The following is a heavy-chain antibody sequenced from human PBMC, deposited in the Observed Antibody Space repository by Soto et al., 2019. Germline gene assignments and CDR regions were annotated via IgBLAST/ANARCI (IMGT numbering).Heavy chain of an antibody. J-gene: IGHJ4*02. CDR1: GYTFTSYG. V-gene: IGHV1-18*01. Sequence: QVQLVQSGAEVKKPGASVTVSCKASGYTFTSYGISWVRQAPGQGLEWMGWISAYTGNTNYAQKLQGRVTMTTDTSTSTAYMELRSLRSDDTAVYYCARDSDRQSMFGERADYWGQGTLVTVSS. D-gene: IGHD3-10*02. CDR2: ISAYTGNT. CDR3: ARDSDRQSMFGERADY.